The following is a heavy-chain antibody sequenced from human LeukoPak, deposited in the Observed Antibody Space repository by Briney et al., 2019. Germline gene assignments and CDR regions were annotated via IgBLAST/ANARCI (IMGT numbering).Heavy chain of an antibody. D-gene: IGHD3-3*01. V-gene: IGHV4-39*01. CDR3: ARFRDDFWSGYFPKKDYYFDY. CDR2: IYFGGST. Sequence: SETLSLTCTVSGGSISSSDYYWGWIRQPPGKGLEWIGSIYFGGSTYYNPSLKSRVTISVDTSKNQFSLKLSSVTAADTAVYYCARFRDDFWSGYFPKKDYYFDYWGQGTLVTVSS. J-gene: IGHJ4*02. CDR1: GGSISSSDYY.